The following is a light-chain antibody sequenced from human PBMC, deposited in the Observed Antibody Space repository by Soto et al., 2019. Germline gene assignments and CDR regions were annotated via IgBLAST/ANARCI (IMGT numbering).Light chain of an antibody. CDR1: NIGNKN. CDR3: QVCDTSSDDRSDPPSDRWV. Sequence: SSELTQPPSVSVAPGQTAMITCGGNNIGNKNVHWYQQRPGQAPVLVVYNDSDRPSGIPDRLSASNSENTATLTISRVEAGDEADFYCQVCDTSSDDRSDPPSDRWVFGGGTKVTVL. CDR2: NDS. V-gene: IGLV3-21*02. J-gene: IGLJ3*02.